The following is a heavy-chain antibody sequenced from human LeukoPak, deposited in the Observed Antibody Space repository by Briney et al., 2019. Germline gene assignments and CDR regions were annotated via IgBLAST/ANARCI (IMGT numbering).Heavy chain of an antibody. CDR3: ARGLYNWNDVVPSEFDY. CDR1: GGSLRSSNYY. Sequence: SEALSLTCTVSGGSLRSSNYYWGWIRQPPGKGLEWIGSIYYSGSTYYNPSLKSRVTISVDTSKNQFSLKLSSVTAADTAVYYCARGLYNWNDVVPSEFDYWGQGTLVTVSS. J-gene: IGHJ4*02. V-gene: IGHV4-39*07. CDR2: IYYSGST. D-gene: IGHD1-20*01.